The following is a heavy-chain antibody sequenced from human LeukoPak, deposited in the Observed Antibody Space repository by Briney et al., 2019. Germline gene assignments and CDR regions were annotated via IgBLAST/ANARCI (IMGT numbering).Heavy chain of an antibody. D-gene: IGHD3-22*01. CDR1: GGSISSGSYY. V-gene: IGHV4-61*02. Sequence: SETLPLTCTVSGGSISSGSYYWSWIRQPAGKGLEWIGRIYTSGSTNYNPSLKSRVTISVDTSKNQFSLKLSSVTAADTAVYYCARASITYYYDSSALEWGQGTLVTVSS. CDR3: ARASITYYYDSSALE. CDR2: IYTSGST. J-gene: IGHJ4*02.